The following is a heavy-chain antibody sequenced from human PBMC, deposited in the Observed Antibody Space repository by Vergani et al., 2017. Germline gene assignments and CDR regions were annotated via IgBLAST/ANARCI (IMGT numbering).Heavy chain of an antibody. CDR3: ARARCNTYYYDSSGYYSLEY. J-gene: IGHJ4*02. D-gene: IGHD3-22*01. CDR1: GGSISSYF. CDR2: ICYSGST. V-gene: IGHV4-59*01. Sequence: QVQLQESGPGLVKPSETLSLTCTVSGGSISSYFWSWIRQPPGKGLEWIGYICYSGSTNYNPSLKSRVTISVATSTIQFSLKLSSVTAADTAVYYCARARCNTYYYDSSGYYSLEYWGQGTLVTVSS.